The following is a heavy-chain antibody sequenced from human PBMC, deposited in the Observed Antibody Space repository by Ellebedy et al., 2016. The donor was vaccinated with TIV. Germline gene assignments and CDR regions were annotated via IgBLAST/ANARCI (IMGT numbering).Heavy chain of an antibody. CDR2: FDPEDRES. Sequence: ASVKVSCKVSGYTLSELSMYWVRQAPGRRLEWMGGFDPEDRESIYAQKFQGRVTMTRDTSISTAFMELSRLRSDDTAVYYCARCSGYYYAPDAFDIWGQGTLVAVSS. CDR3: ARCSGYYYAPDAFDI. V-gene: IGHV1-24*01. D-gene: IGHD3-22*01. J-gene: IGHJ3*02. CDR1: GYTLSELS.